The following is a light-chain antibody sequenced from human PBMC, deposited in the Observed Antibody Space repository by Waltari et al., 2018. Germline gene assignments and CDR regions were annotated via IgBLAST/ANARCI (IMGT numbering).Light chain of an antibody. Sequence: QSVLTQPPSVSAAPGQKVTISCSGSTSNIANNYVSWSHQLPGTAPKLLIYDNDKRPSGIPDRFSGSNSGTSATLGITGLQTGDEADYYCGTWDSSLNVYVFGTGTKVTVL. CDR3: GTWDSSLNVYV. J-gene: IGLJ1*01. CDR2: DND. CDR1: TSNIANNY. V-gene: IGLV1-51*01.